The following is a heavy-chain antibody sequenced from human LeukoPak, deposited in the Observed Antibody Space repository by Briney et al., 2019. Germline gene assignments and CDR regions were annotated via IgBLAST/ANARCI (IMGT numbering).Heavy chain of an antibody. D-gene: IGHD2-2*01. J-gene: IGHJ6*02. V-gene: IGHV1-2*06. CDR2: INPNSGGT. CDR3: AREKVRQSGMDV. CDR1: GYTFTGYY. Sequence: ASVKVSCKASGYTFTGYYMHWVRQAPGQGLEWMGRINPNSGGTNYAQKFQGRVTMTRDTSINTAYMELSRLTPDDTAVYYCAREKVRQSGMDVWGQGTTVTVSS.